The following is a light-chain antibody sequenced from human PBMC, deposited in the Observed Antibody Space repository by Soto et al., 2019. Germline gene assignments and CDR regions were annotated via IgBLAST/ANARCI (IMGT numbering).Light chain of an antibody. V-gene: IGKV4-1*01. CDR2: WAS. CDR3: QHSYYAPWT. Sequence: DIVMTQSPDSLAVSLGERATIKCKSSQSVLNSSNSKNLLAWYQHKLGQPPKLLIYWASTRESGVPDRFSGSGSGTDFTLTISSLQAEDVAVYYCQHSYYAPWTFGQGTKVEVK. CDR1: QSVLNSSNSKNL. J-gene: IGKJ1*01.